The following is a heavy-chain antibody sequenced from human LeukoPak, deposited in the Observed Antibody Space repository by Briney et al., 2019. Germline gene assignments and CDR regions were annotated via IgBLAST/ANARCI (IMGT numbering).Heavy chain of an antibody. CDR2: IYSSGST. D-gene: IGHD3-16*01. Sequence: PSETLSLTCSVSGGSISGYYWSWIRQPPGQTLEWIGYIYSSGSTNYNPSLQSRVTMSVDTSMNQFSLRLSSVTAADTAVYYCARFTYTTRPSDVWDKGTTVTVSS. J-gene: IGHJ6*04. V-gene: IGHV4-4*09. CDR3: ARFTYTTRPSDV. CDR1: GGSISGYY.